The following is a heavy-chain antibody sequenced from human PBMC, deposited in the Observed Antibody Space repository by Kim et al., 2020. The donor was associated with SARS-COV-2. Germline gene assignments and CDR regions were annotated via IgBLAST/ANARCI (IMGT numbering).Heavy chain of an antibody. D-gene: IGHD1-1*01. J-gene: IGHJ4*02. CDR3: ARPLGFSDRVPNDY. CDR2: ISYDGSNK. V-gene: IGHV3-30*04. Sequence: GGSLRLSCAASGFTFSSYAMHWVRQAPGKGLEWVAVISYDGSNKYYADSVKGRFTISRDNSKNTLYLQMNSLRAEDTAVYYCARPLGFSDRVPNDYWGQGTLVTVSS. CDR1: GFTFSSYA.